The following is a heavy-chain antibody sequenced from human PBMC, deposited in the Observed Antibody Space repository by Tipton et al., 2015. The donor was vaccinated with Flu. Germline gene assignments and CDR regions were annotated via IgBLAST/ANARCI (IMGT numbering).Heavy chain of an antibody. CDR1: GDPISSSNYY. CDR2: IYYSGAT. D-gene: IGHD1-26*01. Sequence: LRLSCTVSGDPISSSNYYWGWIRQPPGKGLEWIGSIYYSGATYYSPSLKTRVTVSVDTSRNQFSLKLSSVTAADTAVYYCARDLGVSGSLFYYYYVMDVWGQGTTVTVSS. J-gene: IGHJ6*02. V-gene: IGHV4-39*07. CDR3: ARDLGVSGSLFYYYYVMDV.